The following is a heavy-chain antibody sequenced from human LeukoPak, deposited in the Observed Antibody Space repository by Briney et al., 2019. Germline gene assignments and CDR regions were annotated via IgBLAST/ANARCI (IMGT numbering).Heavy chain of an antibody. CDR3: ARSKMDTIFGVVIYYFDY. CDR1: GGSISSYY. Sequence: PSETLSLTCTVSGGSISSYYWSWIRQPPGKGLEWIGYIYYSGSTNYNPSLKSRVTISVDTSKNQFSLKLSSVTAADTAVYYCARSKMDTIFGVVIYYFDYWGQGTLVTVSS. V-gene: IGHV4-59*01. D-gene: IGHD3-3*01. CDR2: IYYSGST. J-gene: IGHJ4*02.